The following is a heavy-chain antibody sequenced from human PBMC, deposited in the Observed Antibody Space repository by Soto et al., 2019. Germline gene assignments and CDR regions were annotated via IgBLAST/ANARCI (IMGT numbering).Heavy chain of an antibody. J-gene: IGHJ4*02. D-gene: IGHD6-19*01. CDR2: ISYDGSNK. V-gene: IGHV3-30-3*01. Sequence: QVQLVESGGGVVQPGRSLRLSCAASGFTFSSYAMHWVRQAPGKGLEWVAVISYDGSNKYYADSVKGRFTISRDNSKNTLYAQMNSLMAVDTAVYYGARESQQGLVGGDIDYWGQGTLVTVSS. CDR1: GFTFSSYA. CDR3: ARESQQGLVGGDIDY.